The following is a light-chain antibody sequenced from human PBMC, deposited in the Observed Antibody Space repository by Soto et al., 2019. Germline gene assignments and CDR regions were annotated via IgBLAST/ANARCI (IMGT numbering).Light chain of an antibody. CDR2: AAS. J-gene: IGKJ3*01. V-gene: IGKV1-27*01. CDR3: QTYTSVPFT. Sequence: IQMTQSPSSLSASVGDRVTITCRASQGIRNYVAWFQQKPGKVPKLLIYAASTLQSGVPSRFSGGGSGTDFTLTVGSLQPEDVGTYYCQTYTSVPFTFGPGTKVDIK. CDR1: QGIRNY.